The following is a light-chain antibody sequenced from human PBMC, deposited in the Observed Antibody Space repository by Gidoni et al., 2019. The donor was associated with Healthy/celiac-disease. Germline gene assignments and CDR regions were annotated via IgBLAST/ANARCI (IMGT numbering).Light chain of an antibody. Sequence: DRVTINCRASQSISSYLNWYQQKPGKAAKRLIYAAASLQSGGPPRISGSGSGTDVILIISSLQPEDVATDYCQQSYSTLSTFGPGTKVEIK. V-gene: IGKV1-39*01. CDR3: QQSYSTLST. CDR1: QSISSY. J-gene: IGKJ3*01. CDR2: AAA.